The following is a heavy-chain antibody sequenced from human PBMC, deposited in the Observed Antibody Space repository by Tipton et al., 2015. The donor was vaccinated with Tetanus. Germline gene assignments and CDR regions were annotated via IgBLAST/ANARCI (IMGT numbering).Heavy chain of an antibody. CDR3: GRGTDAYKSGNY. CDR2: IHPSGTT. V-gene: IGHV4-34*01. J-gene: IGHJ4*01. Sequence: TLSLTCAVYGGSFSGYYWSWIRQSPGKGLEWIGEIHPSGTTYYNPSLKSRVIISEDTSKNQFSLKLNSVTAADSALYFCGRGTDAYKSGNYWGQGTLVTVSS. CDR1: GGSFSGYY. D-gene: IGHD5-24*01.